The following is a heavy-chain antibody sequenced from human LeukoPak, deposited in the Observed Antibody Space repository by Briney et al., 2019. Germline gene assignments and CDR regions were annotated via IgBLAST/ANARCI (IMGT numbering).Heavy chain of an antibody. CDR2: INQDGSGE. D-gene: IGHD6-19*01. CDR1: GFTFSRYW. Sequence: PGGSLRLSCVASGFTFSRYWMSWVRQAPGKGLEWVAKINQDGSGEYYLDSVKGRFTISRDNAKNSLYLQMNSLRADDTVVYFCLATYSSHWYNEGNYWGQGTLVTVSS. J-gene: IGHJ4*02. V-gene: IGHV3-7*01. CDR3: LATYSSHWYNEGNY.